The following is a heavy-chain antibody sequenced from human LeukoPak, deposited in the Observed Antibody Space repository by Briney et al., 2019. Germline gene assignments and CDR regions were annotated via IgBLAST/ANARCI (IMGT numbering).Heavy chain of an antibody. V-gene: IGHV4-39*07. CDR1: GGSISSSSYY. Sequence: SETLSLTCTVSGGSISSSSYYWGWIRQPPGKGLEWIGTIYNSGSTYYNPSLKSRVTISLDTPTNQFSLNLSSVTAADTAVYYCARDNGDYLDYWGREPWSPSPQ. D-gene: IGHD4-17*01. J-gene: IGHJ4*02. CDR3: ARDNGDYLDY. CDR2: IYNSGST.